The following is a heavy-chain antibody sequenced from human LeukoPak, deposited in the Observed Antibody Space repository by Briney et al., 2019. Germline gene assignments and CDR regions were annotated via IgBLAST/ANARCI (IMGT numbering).Heavy chain of an antibody. Sequence: GGSLRLSCAASGFTLSNVWMSWVRQAPGKGLEWVGRIKSKSDDGTTDYAAPVKGRFTISRDDSQNTLYLQMNSLKTEDTAVYYCSTEGGWSYHLDSWGQGALVTVSS. J-gene: IGHJ4*02. CDR2: IKSKSDDGTT. V-gene: IGHV3-15*01. CDR1: GFTLSNVW. CDR3: STEGGWSYHLDS. D-gene: IGHD2-15*01.